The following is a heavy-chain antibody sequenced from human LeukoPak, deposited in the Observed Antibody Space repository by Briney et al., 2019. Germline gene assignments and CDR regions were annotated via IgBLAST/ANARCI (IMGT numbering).Heavy chain of an antibody. D-gene: IGHD1-26*01. Sequence: GASVTVSCKASGNTFAGYYVHWVRQAPGQGLEWIGWINTHNGATNYAQHFQGRVTMTTDTAVTTAYMDLDGLISDDAAVYFCARGPIGGLRKGFDIWGQGTLVTVSS. CDR3: ARGPIGGLRKGFDI. J-gene: IGHJ4*02. CDR2: INTHNGAT. CDR1: GNTFAGYY. V-gene: IGHV1-2*02.